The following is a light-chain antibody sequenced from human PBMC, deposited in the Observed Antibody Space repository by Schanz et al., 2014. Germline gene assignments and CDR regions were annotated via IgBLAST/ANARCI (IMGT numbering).Light chain of an antibody. V-gene: IGLV2-14*01. J-gene: IGLJ3*02. Sequence: QSDLTQPASVSGSPGQSITISCTGTSSDVGGYNSVSWYQHHPGKAPKLMIYEVSKRPSGVSNRFSGSKSGNTASLTISGLQAEDEADYYCSSYTSIGTRVFGGGTKLTVL. CDR1: SSDVGGYNS. CDR3: SSYTSIGTRV. CDR2: EVS.